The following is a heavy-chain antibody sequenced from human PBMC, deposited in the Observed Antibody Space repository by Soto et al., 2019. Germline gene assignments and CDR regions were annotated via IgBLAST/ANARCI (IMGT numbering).Heavy chain of an antibody. CDR1: GYTFTGYY. J-gene: IGHJ4*02. CDR3: ARVWGPGCIDY. D-gene: IGHD3-16*01. CDR2: INSNSGDT. V-gene: IGHV1-2*02. Sequence: ASVKVSCKASGYTFTGYYIHWVRRAPGQGFEWMGWINSNSGDTNYAQKFQGRVTMTRDTSISTAHMELSSLRSDDTAVYYCARVWGPGCIDYWGQGTLVTV.